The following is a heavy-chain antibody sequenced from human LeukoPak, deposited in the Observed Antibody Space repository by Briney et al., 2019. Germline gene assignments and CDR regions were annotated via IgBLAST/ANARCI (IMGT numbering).Heavy chain of an antibody. CDR2: IHSGGNEK. CDR3: ARLTLSASDWCYDY. Sequence: GGSLRLSCTASGFTFSAYWMRWVRQAPGKGLEWVASIHSGGNEKYHVDSVEGRFTVSRDNAKNSLYLQMNSLRTEDTAVYYYARLTLSASDWCYDYWGQGTLVTVSS. J-gene: IGHJ4*02. D-gene: IGHD5-12*01. CDR1: GFTFSAYW. V-gene: IGHV3-7*01.